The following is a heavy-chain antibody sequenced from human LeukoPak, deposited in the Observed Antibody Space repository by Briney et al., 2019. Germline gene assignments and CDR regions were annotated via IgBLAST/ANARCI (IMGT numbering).Heavy chain of an antibody. D-gene: IGHD6-25*01. CDR3: ARHVRPCYSSVSPSVS. CDR1: GYNFTNYW. Sequence: GESLKISCKGSGYNFTNYWIGWVSQVPGKSVEWLVIIYPGDSDTRYSSSLQGQVTISADKSINPSFLQWRTLSAADSALYYCARHVRPCYSSVSPSVSWGQGTLVTVSS. J-gene: IGHJ4*02. V-gene: IGHV5-51*01. CDR2: IYPGDSDT.